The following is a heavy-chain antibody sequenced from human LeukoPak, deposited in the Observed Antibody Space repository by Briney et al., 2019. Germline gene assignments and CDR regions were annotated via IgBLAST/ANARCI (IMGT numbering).Heavy chain of an antibody. CDR3: ARRGTYYYDSSGYQAFDY. V-gene: IGHV1-18*01. D-gene: IGHD3-22*01. J-gene: IGHJ4*02. Sequence: ASVKVFCKASGYTFTSYGISWVRQAPGKGLEWMGWISAYNGSTNYAQKLQGRVTMTTDTSTSTAYMELRSLRSDDTAVYYCARRGTYYYDSSGYQAFDYWGQGTLVTVSS. CDR1: GYTFTSYG. CDR2: ISAYNGST.